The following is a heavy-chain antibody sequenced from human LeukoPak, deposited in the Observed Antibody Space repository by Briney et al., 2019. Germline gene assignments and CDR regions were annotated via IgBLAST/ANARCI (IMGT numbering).Heavy chain of an antibody. CDR2: FSGSGGST. V-gene: IGHV3-23*01. J-gene: IGHJ4*02. Sequence: GGSLRLSCAASGFTFSNYAMSWVRQAPGKGLQWVSAFSGSGGSTYYADSVKGRFTISRDNSRNTLYLQMNSLRAEDTAVYYCARSGLSRFGFWGQGTLVTVSS. D-gene: IGHD2/OR15-2a*01. CDR1: GFTFSNYA. CDR3: ARSGLSRFGF.